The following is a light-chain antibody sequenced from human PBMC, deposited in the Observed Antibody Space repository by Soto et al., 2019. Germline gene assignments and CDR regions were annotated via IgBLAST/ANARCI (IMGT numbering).Light chain of an antibody. CDR2: EGF. V-gene: IGLV2-23*01. CDR1: SSDVGGSGL. CDR3: CSYAGRSNWDVV. J-gene: IGLJ2*01. Sequence: QSALTQPASLSGSPGQSITISCTGTSSDVGGSGLVSWYQFHPGKAPKLLIFEGFKRPSGISNRFSGSKSGSTASLTISGLQAEDEADYYCCSYAGRSNWDVVFGGGTKVTVL.